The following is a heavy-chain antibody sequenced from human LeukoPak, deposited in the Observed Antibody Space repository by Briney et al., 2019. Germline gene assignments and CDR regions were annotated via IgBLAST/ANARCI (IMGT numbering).Heavy chain of an antibody. CDR3: ARDGSYSSSWHGTIDY. J-gene: IGHJ4*02. Sequence: SETLSLTCAVYGGSFSGYYWSWIRQPPGKGLEWIGTIDYSGSTYYNPSLKSRVTMSVDTSKNQFSLKLSSVTAADTAVYYCARDGSYSSSWHGTIDYWGQGTLVTVSS. V-gene: IGHV4-34*01. D-gene: IGHD6-13*01. CDR2: IDYSGST. CDR1: GGSFSGYY.